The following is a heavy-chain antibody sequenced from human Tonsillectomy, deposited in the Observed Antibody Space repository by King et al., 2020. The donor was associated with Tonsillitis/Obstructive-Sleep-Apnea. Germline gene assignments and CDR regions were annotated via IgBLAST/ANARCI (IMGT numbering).Heavy chain of an antibody. CDR1: GGSFSGYY. J-gene: IGHJ4*02. CDR2: INHSGST. V-gene: IGHV4-34*01. Sequence: VQLQQWGAGLLKPSETLSLSCAVYGGSFSGYYWSWIRQPPGKGLEWIGEINHSGSTNYNPSLKSRVTISIDTSKNQFSLKLSSVTAADTAVYYCARGWVVPAAQVYFDYWGQGTLVTVSS. CDR3: ARGWVVPAAQVYFDY. D-gene: IGHD2-2*01.